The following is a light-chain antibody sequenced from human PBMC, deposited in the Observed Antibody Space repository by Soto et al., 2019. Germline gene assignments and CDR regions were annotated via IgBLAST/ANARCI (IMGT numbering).Light chain of an antibody. CDR2: EVS. Sequence: QSALTQPPSASGSPGQSVTISCTGTSSDVGGYNYVSWYQQHPGKAPILTIYEVSKRPSGVPDRFSGSKSGNTASLTVSGLQAEDEADYYCSSYAGSNNLVFGGGTKLTVL. CDR1: SSDVGGYNY. J-gene: IGLJ2*01. V-gene: IGLV2-8*01. CDR3: SSYAGSNNLV.